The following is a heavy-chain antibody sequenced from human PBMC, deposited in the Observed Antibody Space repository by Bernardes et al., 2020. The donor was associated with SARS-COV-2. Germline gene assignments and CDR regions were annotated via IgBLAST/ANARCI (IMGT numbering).Heavy chain of an antibody. CDR3: AREDSWPEGGFDY. CDR2: IWYDGSNK. V-gene: IGHV3-33*01. CDR1: GFTFSSYG. Sequence: WSLRLPCAASGFTFSSYGMHWVRQAPGKGLEWVAVIWYDGSNKYYADSVKGRFTISRDNSKNTLYLQMNSLRAEDTAVYYCAREDSWPEGGFDYWGQGTLVTVSS. D-gene: IGHD6-13*01. J-gene: IGHJ4*02.